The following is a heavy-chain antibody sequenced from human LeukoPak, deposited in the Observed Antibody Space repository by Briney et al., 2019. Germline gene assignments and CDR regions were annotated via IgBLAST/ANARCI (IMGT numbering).Heavy chain of an antibody. V-gene: IGHV4-39*01. CDR3: AKQKSGSESYFDH. J-gene: IGHJ4*02. CDR2: IYYSGST. Sequence: PSETLSLTCTVSGGSISSSTYYWGWIRQPPGKGLEWIGSIYYSGSTYYNPSLKSRVTISVDTSKNHFSLKLNSATAADTAVYYCAKQKSGSESYFDHWGQGTLVTVSS. D-gene: IGHD3-10*01. CDR1: GGSISSSTYY.